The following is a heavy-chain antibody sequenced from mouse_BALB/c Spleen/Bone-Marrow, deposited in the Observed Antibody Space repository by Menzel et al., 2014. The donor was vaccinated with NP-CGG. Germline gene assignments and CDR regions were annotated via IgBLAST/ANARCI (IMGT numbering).Heavy chain of an antibody. V-gene: IGHV5-6-4*01. CDR3: TRDYGNYAWFAY. CDR1: GFTFRSYT. CDR2: ISSGGLYT. Sequence: EVKVVESGGGLVKPGGSLKLSCAASGFTFRSYTMSWVRQTPEKRLEWVATISSGGLYTYYPDSVKGRFTISRDNAKNTLYLQMSSLKSEDTAMYYCTRDYGNYAWFAYWGQGTLVTVSA. J-gene: IGHJ3*01. D-gene: IGHD2-1*01.